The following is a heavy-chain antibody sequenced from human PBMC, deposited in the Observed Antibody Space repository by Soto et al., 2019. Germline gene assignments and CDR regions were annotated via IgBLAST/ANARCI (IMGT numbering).Heavy chain of an antibody. CDR3: ARDLYSSSWYVRAFDM. Sequence: GASVKVSCKASEYTFTTYSLHWVRQAPGQGLEWMGIINLSSSSTSDAQKFQGRVTMTRDTSTSTVYMELSSLRSEDTAVYYCARDLYSSSWYVRAFDMWGQGTMVPVAS. CDR1: EYTFTTYS. J-gene: IGHJ3*02. CDR2: INLSSSST. V-gene: IGHV1-46*03. D-gene: IGHD6-13*01.